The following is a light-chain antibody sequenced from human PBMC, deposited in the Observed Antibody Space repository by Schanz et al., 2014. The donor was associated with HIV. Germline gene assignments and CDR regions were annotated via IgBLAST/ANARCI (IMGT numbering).Light chain of an antibody. CDR3: AAWDDSLKVYV. V-gene: IGLV1-44*01. CDR2: NNN. Sequence: QSVLTQPPSVSGAPGQRVSISCTGSSSNIGAGYDVHWYQQFPGTAPTLLIYNNNQRPSGVPGRFSGSKSGTSASLAISGLQSEDEADYYCAAWDDSLKVYVFGTGTKLTVL. J-gene: IGLJ1*01. CDR1: SSNIGAGYD.